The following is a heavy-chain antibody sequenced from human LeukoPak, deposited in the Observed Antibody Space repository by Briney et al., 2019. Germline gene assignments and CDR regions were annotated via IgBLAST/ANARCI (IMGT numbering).Heavy chain of an antibody. CDR2: INANSGGT. V-gene: IGHV1-2*02. Sequence: ASVKVSCKASGYTFTGYYLHWVRQAPGQGLEWMGRINANSGGTDYAQKFQGRVTMTRDTSTTTAYMELSSLTSDDTAVYFCAKGEISYGSGSPHFDYWAQETLVTVSS. J-gene: IGHJ4*02. CDR1: GYTFTGYY. CDR3: AKGEISYGSGSPHFDY. D-gene: IGHD3-10*01.